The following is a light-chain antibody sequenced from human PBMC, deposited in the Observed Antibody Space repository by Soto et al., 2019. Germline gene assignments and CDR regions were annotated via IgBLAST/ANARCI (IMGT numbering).Light chain of an antibody. CDR2: DAS. V-gene: IGKV3-11*01. J-gene: IGKJ4*01. Sequence: EIVLTQSPATLSLSPGERATLSCRASQSVSSYLAWYQQKPGQAPRLLIYDASNRATGIPARFSGSECGTDFTLTISSLEPENFAVYYCQQRSNWPLLPFGGGTKVEIK. CDR1: QSVSSY. CDR3: QQRSNWPLLP.